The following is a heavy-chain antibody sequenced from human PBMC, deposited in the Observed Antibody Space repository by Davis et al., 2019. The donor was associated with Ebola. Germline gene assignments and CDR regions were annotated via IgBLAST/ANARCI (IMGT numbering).Heavy chain of an antibody. CDR1: GFTFSSYT. Sequence: GESLKISCAASGFTFSSYTMNWVRQAPGKGLEWVSYIGTRGDPTAYADSVKGRFTVSRDDANNSLSLLMNSLRDEDTAIYYCVRDYLFALDIWGQGTMVTVSS. V-gene: IGHV3-48*02. CDR2: IGTRGDPT. J-gene: IGHJ3*02. CDR3: VRDYLFALDI.